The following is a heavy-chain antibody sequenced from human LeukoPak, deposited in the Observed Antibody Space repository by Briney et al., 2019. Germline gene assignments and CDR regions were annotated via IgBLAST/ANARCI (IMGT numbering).Heavy chain of an antibody. CDR2: MYYSGST. CDR1: GGSISSYY. V-gene: IGHV4-59*01. D-gene: IGHD2-2*01. J-gene: IGHJ4*02. Sequence: SETLSLTCTVFGGSISSYYWSWIRQPPGKGLEWIGYMYYSGSTNYNPSLKSRVTISVDTSKNQFSLKLSSVTAADTAVYYCARTRVPAPNFDYWGQGTLVTVSS. CDR3: ARTRVPAPNFDY.